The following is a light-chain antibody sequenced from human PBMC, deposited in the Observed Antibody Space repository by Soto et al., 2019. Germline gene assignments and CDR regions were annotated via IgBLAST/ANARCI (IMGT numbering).Light chain of an antibody. Sequence: QSALTQPRSVSGSPGQSVTISCTGTSSDVGAYNYVSWYQQHPGKAPKVMIYDVSKRPSVVPDRFSGSKSDNTAALTISGLQAEDEADYYCCSFAGSNTLIFGGGTKLTVL. V-gene: IGLV2-11*01. J-gene: IGLJ2*01. CDR3: CSFAGSNTLI. CDR1: SSDVGAYNY. CDR2: DVS.